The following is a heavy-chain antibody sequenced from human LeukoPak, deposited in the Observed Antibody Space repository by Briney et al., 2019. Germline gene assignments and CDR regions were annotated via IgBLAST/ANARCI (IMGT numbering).Heavy chain of an antibody. J-gene: IGHJ6*04. D-gene: IGHD3-10*01. CDR1: GGSVSSGSYY. Sequence: SETLSLTCTVSGGSVSSGSYYSSWIRQPPGKGLEWIGYIYYSGSTNYNPSLKSRVTISVDTPKGQFSLKLSSVTAADTAVYYCARDGEYYGSGSYYKKPYYCYGMDVWGKGTTVTVSS. CDR2: IYYSGST. CDR3: ARDGEYYGSGSYYKKPYYCYGMDV. V-gene: IGHV4-61*01.